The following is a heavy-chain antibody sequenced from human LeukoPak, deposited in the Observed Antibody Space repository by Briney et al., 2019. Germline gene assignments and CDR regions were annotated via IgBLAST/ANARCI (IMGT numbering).Heavy chain of an antibody. CDR3: ARGQLDYDILTGYYRLSYYMDV. CDR2: TYYRSKWYN. J-gene: IGHJ6*03. V-gene: IGHV6-1*01. Sequence: SQTLSLTCAISGDSVSSNSAAWNWIRQSPSRGLEWLGRTYYRSKWYNDYAVTVKSRITINPDTSKNHFSLQLNSVTPEDTAVYYCARGQLDYDILTGYYRLSYYMDVWGKGTTVTVSS. D-gene: IGHD3-9*01. CDR1: GDSVSSNSAA.